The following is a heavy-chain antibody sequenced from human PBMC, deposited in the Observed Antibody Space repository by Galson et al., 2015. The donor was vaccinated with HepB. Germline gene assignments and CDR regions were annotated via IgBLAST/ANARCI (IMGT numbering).Heavy chain of an antibody. J-gene: IGHJ6*04. CDR2: IIPIFGTA. D-gene: IGHD3-22*01. CDR1: GGTFSSYA. V-gene: IGHV1-69*13. CDR3: ARRCYYDSSGYYSLGCVDV. Sequence: SVKVSCKASGGTFSSYAISWVRQAPGQGLEWMGGIIPIFGTANYAQKFQGRVTITADESTSTAYVELSSLRSEDTAVYYCARRCYYDSSGYYSLGCVDVWGKGTTVTVSS.